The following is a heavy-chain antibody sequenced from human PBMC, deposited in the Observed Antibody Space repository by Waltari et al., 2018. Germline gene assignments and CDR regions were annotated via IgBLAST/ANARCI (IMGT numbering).Heavy chain of an antibody. CDR2: RNPNSGDT. CDR3: ARWQKETDAFDI. D-gene: IGHD5-12*01. CDR1: GYTFITYD. Sequence: QVQLVQSGAEVKNPGASVKVSCKASGYTFITYDMNWVRQAAGQGLEWMGWRNPNSGDTGYAQKFQGRVSMARDTSVSTAYMELSSLRPEDTAVYYWARWQKETDAFDIWGQGTVVTVSP. V-gene: IGHV1-8*02. J-gene: IGHJ3*02.